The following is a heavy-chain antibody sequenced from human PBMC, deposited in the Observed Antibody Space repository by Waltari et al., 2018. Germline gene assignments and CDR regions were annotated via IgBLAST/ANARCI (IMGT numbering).Heavy chain of an antibody. Sequence: EVEVVESGGGLVQPGRSLRLSCVVSGIPFDDYAINWVRQIPGKGLEWVSGISWNSGIIGYADSVRGRFTISRDNAKNLLYLQMNNLRVEDTAFYYCGKDITPGGMDVWGRGTTVTVS. CDR2: ISWNSGII. J-gene: IGHJ6*02. D-gene: IGHD2-15*01. CDR1: GIPFDDYA. V-gene: IGHV3-9*01. CDR3: GKDITPGGMDV.